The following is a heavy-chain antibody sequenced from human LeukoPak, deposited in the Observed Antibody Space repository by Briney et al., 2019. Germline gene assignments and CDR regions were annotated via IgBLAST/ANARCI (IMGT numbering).Heavy chain of an antibody. CDR1: GDTFTNYG. D-gene: IGHD4-23*01. V-gene: IGHV1-18*01. CDR3: ARDGGNSGGANSP. CDR2: ISGSSGNT. J-gene: IGHJ5*02. Sequence: GASVKVSCKASGDTFTNYGVTWVRQAPGQGLEWMGWISGSSGNTKYAQKLQGRVTMTTDTSTTTAYMELRSLTSDDTAVYYCARDGGNSGGANSPWGQGTLVTVSP.